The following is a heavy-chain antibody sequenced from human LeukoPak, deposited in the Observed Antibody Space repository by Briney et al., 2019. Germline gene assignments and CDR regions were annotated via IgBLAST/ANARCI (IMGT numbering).Heavy chain of an antibody. CDR2: IYAGDADT. CDR3: ARFRGELMDGFDF. Sequence: PGESLKISCKGSGHSFSTDWIAWVRQMPGKGLEWMGVIYAGDADTRYSPSFQGQVTISADKSLNTAYLQRTNLKASDTAMYYCARFRGELMDGFDFWGQGTLVTVSS. J-gene: IGHJ4*02. V-gene: IGHV5-51*01. D-gene: IGHD1-7*01. CDR1: GHSFSTDW.